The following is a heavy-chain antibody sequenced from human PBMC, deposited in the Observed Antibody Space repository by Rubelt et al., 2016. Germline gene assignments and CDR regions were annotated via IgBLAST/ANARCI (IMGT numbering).Heavy chain of an antibody. Sequence: EVQLLESGGGLVQPGGSLRLSCAASGFTFSSYAMSWVRQAPGTGLEWVSAISGSGGSTYCADSVKGRFTISRDNSKNTLYLQMNSRRAEDTAVYYCAKLYYDFWSGYSTFDYWGQGTLVTVSS. CDR1: GFTFSSYA. V-gene: IGHV3-23*01. J-gene: IGHJ4*02. D-gene: IGHD3-3*01. CDR2: ISGSGGST. CDR3: AKLYYDFWSGYSTFDY.